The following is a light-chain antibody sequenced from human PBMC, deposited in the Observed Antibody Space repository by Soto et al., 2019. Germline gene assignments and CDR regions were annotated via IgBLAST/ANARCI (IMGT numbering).Light chain of an antibody. CDR1: SGDVGGYNY. J-gene: IGLJ2*01. Sequence: SALTQPPSASGSLGQSVTISCTGTSGDVGGYNYVSWYQQHPGKAPKLMIYEVTKRPSGVPDRFSGSRSGNTASLTVSGLQAEDDADYYCSSYGGSNNLIFGGGTKLTVL. CDR3: SSYGGSNNLI. V-gene: IGLV2-8*01. CDR2: EVT.